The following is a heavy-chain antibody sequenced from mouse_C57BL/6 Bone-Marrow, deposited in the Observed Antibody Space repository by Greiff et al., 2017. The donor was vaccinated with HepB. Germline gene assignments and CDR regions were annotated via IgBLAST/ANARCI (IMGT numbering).Heavy chain of an antibody. V-gene: IGHV2-2*01. J-gene: IGHJ3*01. D-gene: IGHD2-10*01. CDR3: AGSLLPAWFAY. Sequence: QVQLQQSGPGLVQPSQSLSITCTVSGFSLTSYGVHWVRQSPGKGLEWLGVIWSGGSTDYNAAFISRLSISKDNSKSQVFFKMNSLQADDTAIYYCAGSLLPAWFAYWGQGTLVTVSA. CDR1: GFSLTSYG. CDR2: IWSGGST.